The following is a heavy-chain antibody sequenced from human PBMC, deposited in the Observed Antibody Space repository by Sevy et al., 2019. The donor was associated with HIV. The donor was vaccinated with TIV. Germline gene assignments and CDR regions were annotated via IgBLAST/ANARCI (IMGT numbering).Heavy chain of an antibody. Sequence: GGSLRLSCAASGFTFNTYNMNWVRQAPGKGLEWVLSISYLSNYIYYADSMKGRFTISRDNAKNSLYLQMNSLRADDTAIYYCARGPPDGSYDYFDNWGQGTLVTVSS. CDR3: ARGPPDGSYDYFDN. J-gene: IGHJ4*02. CDR1: GFTFNTYN. D-gene: IGHD1-26*01. CDR2: ISYLSNYI. V-gene: IGHV3-21*01.